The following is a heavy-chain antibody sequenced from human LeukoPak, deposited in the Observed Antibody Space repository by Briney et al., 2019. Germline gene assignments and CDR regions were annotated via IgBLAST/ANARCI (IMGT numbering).Heavy chain of an antibody. CDR3: VRDGRYCSGGRCFPI. CDR2: ISSSGSAM. J-gene: IGHJ4*02. CDR1: VFTFRSYE. Sequence: PGGSLRLSCAASVFTFRSYEMNWVRQAPGKGLEWVSFISSSGSAMYYADSVKGRFTISRDNAKNSLYLQMSSLRAEDTALYYCVRDGRYCSGGRCFPIWGQGTLVTVST. D-gene: IGHD2-15*01. V-gene: IGHV3-48*03.